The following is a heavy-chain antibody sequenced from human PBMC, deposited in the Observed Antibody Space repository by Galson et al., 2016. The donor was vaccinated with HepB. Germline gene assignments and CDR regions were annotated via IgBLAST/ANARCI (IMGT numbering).Heavy chain of an antibody. V-gene: IGHV3-47*02. CDR1: GFAFSSYV. D-gene: IGHD2-2*01. J-gene: IGHJ4*02. Sequence: SLRLSCAASGFAFSSYVLHWVRRAPGKGPEWVSAIGTGGDTYYADSVMGRFTISRDNAKKSLYLQMNSLIAEDMGLPAARIYPCRLSWVSYWGQGTLVTVSS. CDR3: RIYPCRLSWVSY. CDR2: IGTGGDT.